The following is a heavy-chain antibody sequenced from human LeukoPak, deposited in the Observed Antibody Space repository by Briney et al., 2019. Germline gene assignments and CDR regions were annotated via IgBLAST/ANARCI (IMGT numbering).Heavy chain of an antibody. J-gene: IGHJ4*02. CDR3: ARGDGERFDGTGFDY. CDR2: IYYSGST. CDR1: GGSISSSSYY. Sequence: SETLSLTCTVSGGSISSSSYYWGWIRQPPGKGLEWIGSIYYSGSTYYNPSLKSRVTISVDTSKNQFSLKLSSVTAADTAVYYCARGDGERFDGTGFDYWGQGTLVTVSS. V-gene: IGHV4-39*07. D-gene: IGHD4-17*01.